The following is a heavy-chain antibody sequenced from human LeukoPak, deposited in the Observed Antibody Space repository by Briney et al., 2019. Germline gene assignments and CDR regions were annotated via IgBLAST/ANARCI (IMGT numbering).Heavy chain of an antibody. Sequence: TGGSLRLSCAASGFTFSSYSMNWVSQAPGKGLEWVSYISSSSRTIYYADSVKGRFTISRDNAKNSLYLQMNSLRAEDTAVYYCARERGIQRRLQLRSAFDIWGQGTMVTVSS. D-gene: IGHD5-24*01. V-gene: IGHV3-48*01. CDR1: GFTFSSYS. CDR2: ISSSSRTI. CDR3: ARERGIQRRLQLRSAFDI. J-gene: IGHJ3*02.